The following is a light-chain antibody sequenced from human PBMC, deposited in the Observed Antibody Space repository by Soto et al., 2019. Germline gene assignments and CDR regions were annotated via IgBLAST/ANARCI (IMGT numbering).Light chain of an antibody. CDR3: AAWDDSLSVVV. V-gene: IGLV1-47*01. J-gene: IGLJ2*01. CDR1: SSNIGSNY. CDR2: RNN. Sequence: QSVLTQPPSVSGTPGQAVSISCSGSSSNIGSNYVYWYQQVPGTAPQLLIYRNNQRPSGVPDRLSASKSGASASLAISGLRSEDEADYYCAAWDDSLSVVVFGGGTKLTVL.